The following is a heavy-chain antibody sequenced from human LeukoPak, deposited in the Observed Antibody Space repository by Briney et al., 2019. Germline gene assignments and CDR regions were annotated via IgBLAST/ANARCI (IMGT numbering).Heavy chain of an antibody. Sequence: SQTLSLTCAISGDSVSSSSAAWNWIRLSPSRGLEWLGRTYYRSKWYKNYAVSVKSRITINSDTSKNQFSLQLNSVTPEDTAVYYCATGSYSGSYAPFMGSFDYWGQGTLVTVSS. D-gene: IGHD1-26*01. CDR2: TYYRSKWYK. V-gene: IGHV6-1*01. CDR1: GDSVSSSSAA. CDR3: ATGSYSGSYAPFMGSFDY. J-gene: IGHJ4*02.